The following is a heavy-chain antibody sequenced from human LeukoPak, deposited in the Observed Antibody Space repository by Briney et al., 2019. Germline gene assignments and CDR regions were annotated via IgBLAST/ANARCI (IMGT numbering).Heavy chain of an antibody. CDR1: GLTFSSFA. Sequence: GGSLRLSCAASGLTFSSFAMSWVRQAPGKGLEWVSAVSGSGDYTYYTDSLQGRFTISRDNSKNTLFLQMSGLRAEDTAVYYCAKDRSVLVGAFDMWGRGTMVTVSS. CDR2: VSGSGDYT. V-gene: IGHV3-23*01. D-gene: IGHD2-21*01. CDR3: AKDRSVLVGAFDM. J-gene: IGHJ3*02.